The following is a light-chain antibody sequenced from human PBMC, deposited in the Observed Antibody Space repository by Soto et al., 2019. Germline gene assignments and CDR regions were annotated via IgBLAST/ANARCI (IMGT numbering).Light chain of an antibody. Sequence: DIQLTQSPSFLSASVGDRVTITCRASQGISSYLAWYQQKPGKAPKLLIYAASTLQSGVPSRFSGSGSGTEFPLTFSSLQPEDFATYYCQQLNSSPHTFGQGTKLEIK. CDR2: AAS. V-gene: IGKV1-9*01. CDR3: QQLNSSPHT. J-gene: IGKJ2*01. CDR1: QGISSY.